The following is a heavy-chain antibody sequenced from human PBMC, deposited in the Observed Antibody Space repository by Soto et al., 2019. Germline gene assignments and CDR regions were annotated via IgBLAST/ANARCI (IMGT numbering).Heavy chain of an antibody. D-gene: IGHD6-19*01. V-gene: IGHV3-23*01. CDR1: GFTFSSYA. CDR2: ISGSGGST. J-gene: IGHJ5*02. CDR3: AKDSFSSGWYYWFDP. Sequence: GGSLRLSCAASGFTFSSYAMSWVRQAPGKGLEWVTAISGSGGSTYYADSVKGRFTISRDNSKNTLYLQMNSLRAEDTAVYYCAKDSFSSGWYYWFDPWGQGTLVTVSS.